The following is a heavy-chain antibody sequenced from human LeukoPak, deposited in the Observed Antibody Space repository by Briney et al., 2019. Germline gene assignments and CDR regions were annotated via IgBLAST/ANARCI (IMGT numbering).Heavy chain of an antibody. J-gene: IGHJ4*02. CDR3: ARDHYYDSSGDFDY. CDR2: ISYDGSNE. D-gene: IGHD3-22*01. Sequence: GGSLRLSCAASGFIFSNYAMHWVRQAPGKGLEWVAVISYDGSNEYYADSVKGRFTISRDNPKNTLYLQMNSLRAEDTAVYYCARDHYYDSSGDFDYWGQGTLVTVSS. CDR1: GFIFSNYA. V-gene: IGHV3-30-3*01.